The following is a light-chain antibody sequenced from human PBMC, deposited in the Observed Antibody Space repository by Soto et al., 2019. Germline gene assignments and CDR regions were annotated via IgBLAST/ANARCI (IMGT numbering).Light chain of an antibody. V-gene: IGLV2-14*01. CDR3: SSYTTSSTVV. CDR1: SSDVGGYNY. CDR2: DVT. Sequence: QSVLTQPASVSGSPGQSITISCTGTSSDVGGYNYVSWYQQHPGKAPKLMIYDVTTRPSGVSNRFSVSKSGNTASLTISGLQAEDEADYYCSSYTTSSTVVFGGGTKLTVL. J-gene: IGLJ2*01.